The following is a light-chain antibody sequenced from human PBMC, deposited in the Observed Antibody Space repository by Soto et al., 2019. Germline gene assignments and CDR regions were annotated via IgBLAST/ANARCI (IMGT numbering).Light chain of an antibody. CDR2: VNSDGSH. CDR1: SGHRNYA. J-gene: IGLJ2*01. V-gene: IGLV4-69*01. CDR3: QTWGTGIVL. Sequence: QSVLTQSPSASASLGASVKVTCTLSSGHRNYAIAWHQQQPEKGPRYLMKVNSDGSHTKGDGIPDRFSGSSSGAERYLTISSLQSDDEADYYCQTWGTGIVLFGGGTKLTVL.